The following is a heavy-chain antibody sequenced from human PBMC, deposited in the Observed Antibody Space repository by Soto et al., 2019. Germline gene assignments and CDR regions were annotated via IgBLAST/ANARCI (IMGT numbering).Heavy chain of an antibody. V-gene: IGHV3-30*18. Sequence: QVQLVESGGDVVQPGRSLRLSCAASGFTFSSYGMHWVRQAPGKGLEWVAVISYDGSNKYYADSVKGRFTISRDNSKNTLYLQMNSLRAEDTAVYYCAKNRRDDYGDYVVGAFDIWGQGTMVTVSS. D-gene: IGHD4-17*01. CDR1: GFTFSSYG. CDR3: AKNRRDDYGDYVVGAFDI. CDR2: ISYDGSNK. J-gene: IGHJ3*02.